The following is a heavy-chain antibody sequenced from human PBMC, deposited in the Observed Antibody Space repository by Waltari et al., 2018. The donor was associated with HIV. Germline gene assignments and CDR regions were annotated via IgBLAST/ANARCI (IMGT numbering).Heavy chain of an antibody. D-gene: IGHD3-10*01. CDR2: INAGNGNT. Sequence: QVQLVQSGAEVKKPGASVKVSCKASGYTFTSYAMHWVRQAPGQRLEWMGWINAGNGNTKYSQKFQGRVTITRDTSASTAYMELSSLRSEDTAVYYCARDLSRPFSKKPVGVLDPWGQGTLVTVSS. CDR3: ARDLSRPFSKKPVGVLDP. V-gene: IGHV1-3*01. CDR1: GYTFTSYA. J-gene: IGHJ5*02.